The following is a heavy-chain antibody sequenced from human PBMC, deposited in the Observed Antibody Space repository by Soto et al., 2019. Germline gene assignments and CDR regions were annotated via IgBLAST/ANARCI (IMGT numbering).Heavy chain of an antibody. J-gene: IGHJ5*02. V-gene: IGHV7-4-1*01. CDR1: AYTLKSYA. Sequence: ATVKVSGEASAYTLKSYAMKSMREAPGQGLEWMGWINTNTGNPTYAQGFTGRFVFSLDTSVSTAYLQICSLKAEDTAVYYCAREGYYYDSSGYPNWFDPWGQGRLVTVAS. CDR3: AREGYYYDSSGYPNWFDP. D-gene: IGHD3-22*01. CDR2: INTNTGNP.